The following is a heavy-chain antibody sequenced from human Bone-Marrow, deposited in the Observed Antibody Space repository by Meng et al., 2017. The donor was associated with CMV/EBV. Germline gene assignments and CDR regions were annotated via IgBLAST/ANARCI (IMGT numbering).Heavy chain of an antibody. D-gene: IGHD3-22*01. CDR3: ARDYYDSSGYYHY. CDR2: INPKSGGT. CDR1: GYTFSGYY. V-gene: IGHV1-2*02. Sequence: ASVKVSCKASGYTFSGYYMHWVRQAPGQGLEWMGWINPKSGGTNLAQKFQGRVTMTRDTSISTAYMELRSLRSDDTAVYYCARDYYDSSGYYHYWGQGTLVTVSS. J-gene: IGHJ4*02.